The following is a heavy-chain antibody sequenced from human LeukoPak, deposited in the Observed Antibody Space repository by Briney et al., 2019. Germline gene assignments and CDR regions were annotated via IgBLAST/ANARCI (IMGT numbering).Heavy chain of an antibody. CDR2: IYTRGST. V-gene: IGHV4-4*07. Sequence: ASETLSLTCTVSGVSINNYWSWIRQPAGKGLEWIGRIYTRGSTNYNPSLKSRVTMSVDTSKNQFSLKLSSVTAADTAVYYCARGRYCSADICSGGDAFDIWGQGTMVSVSS. J-gene: IGHJ3*02. CDR1: GVSINNY. D-gene: IGHD2-15*01. CDR3: ARGRYCSADICSGGDAFDI.